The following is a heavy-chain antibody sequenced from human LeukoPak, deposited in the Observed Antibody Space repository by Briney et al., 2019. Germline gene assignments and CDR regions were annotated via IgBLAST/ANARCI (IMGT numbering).Heavy chain of an antibody. CDR2: IYYVGGKK. Sequence: GRSMRLSCAASGFTFRNFGMHWDRQGPGKGMEWVAVIYYVGGKKYYADSVKGRFTISRDNSKNTLYLQLNSLRAEDTAVYYCARDRLEIKYFDLWGRGTQVTVSS. D-gene: IGHD1-1*01. CDR3: ARDRLEIKYFDL. V-gene: IGHV3-33*01. J-gene: IGHJ2*01. CDR1: GFTFRNFG.